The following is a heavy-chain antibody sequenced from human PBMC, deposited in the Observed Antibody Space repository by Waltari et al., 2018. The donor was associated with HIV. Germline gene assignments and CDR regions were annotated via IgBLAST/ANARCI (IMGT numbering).Heavy chain of an antibody. D-gene: IGHD4-17*01. CDR1: IGSFSVYT. CDR2: IHQSSVT. V-gene: IGHV4-59*01. Sequence: QVHLQESGPGLVKPSETRSLTCTIPIGSFSVYTGNWIRQSPEKGLEWIGRIHQSSVTDYNPSRKSRAAISIDVSNNQFSLTLHSVTAADTATYYCARGQTVRAFEFWGQGTRVTVSS. J-gene: IGHJ3*01. CDR3: ARGQTVRAFEF.